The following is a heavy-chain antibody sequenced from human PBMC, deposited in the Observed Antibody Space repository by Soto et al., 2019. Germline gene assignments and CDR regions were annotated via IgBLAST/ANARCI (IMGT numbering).Heavy chain of an antibody. J-gene: IGHJ4*02. V-gene: IGHV1-69*12. CDR1: GGTFSSYA. D-gene: IGHD5-18*01. CDR2: IIPIFGTA. Sequence: QVQLVQSGAEVKKPGSSVKVSCKASGGTFSSYAISWVRQAPGQGLEWMGGIIPIFGTANYAQKFPGRVTITADESTSTAYMQLSSLRSEDTAVYYCASHGYSYGYLFDYWGQGTLVTVSS. CDR3: ASHGYSYGYLFDY.